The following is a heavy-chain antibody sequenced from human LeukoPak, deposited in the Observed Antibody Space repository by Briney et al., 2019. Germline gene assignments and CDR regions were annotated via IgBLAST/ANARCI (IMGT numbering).Heavy chain of an antibody. J-gene: IGHJ4*02. CDR1: GGSISSYY. D-gene: IGHD6-6*01. CDR3: ARQRIAARRFDY. CDR2: INHSGST. Sequence: SETLSLTCTVSGGSISSYYWSWIRQPPGKGLEWIGEINHSGSTNYNPSLKSRVTISVDTSKNQFSLKLSSVTAADTAVYYCARQRIAARRFDYWGQGTLVTVSS. V-gene: IGHV4-34*01.